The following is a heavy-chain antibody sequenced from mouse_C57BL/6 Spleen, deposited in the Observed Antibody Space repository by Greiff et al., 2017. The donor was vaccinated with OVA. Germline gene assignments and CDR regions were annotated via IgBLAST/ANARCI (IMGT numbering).Heavy chain of an antibody. V-gene: IGHV1-55*01. J-gene: IGHJ2*01. Sequence: VQLQQSGAELVKPGASVKMSCKASGYTFTSYWITWVKQRPGQGLEWIGDIYPGSGSTNYNEKFKSKATLTVDTSSSTAYMQLSSLTSEDSAVYYCARPYYYGSSVDYWGQGTTLTVSS. D-gene: IGHD1-1*01. CDR3: ARPYYYGSSVDY. CDR1: GYTFTSYW. CDR2: IYPGSGST.